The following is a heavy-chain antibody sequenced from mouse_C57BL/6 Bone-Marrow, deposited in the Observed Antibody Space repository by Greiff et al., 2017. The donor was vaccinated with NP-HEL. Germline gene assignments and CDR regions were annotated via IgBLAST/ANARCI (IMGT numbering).Heavy chain of an antibody. J-gene: IGHJ2*01. CDR1: GFTFSSYA. CDR3: ARDRDGYDTYYFDY. V-gene: IGHV5-4*01. D-gene: IGHD2-2*01. CDR2: ISDGGSYT. Sequence: EVMLVESGGGLVKPGGSLKLSCAASGFTFSSYAMSWVRQTPEKRLEWVATISDGGSYTYYPDNVKGRFTISRANAKNNLYLQMSHLKSEDTAMYYCARDRDGYDTYYFDYWGQGTTLTVSS.